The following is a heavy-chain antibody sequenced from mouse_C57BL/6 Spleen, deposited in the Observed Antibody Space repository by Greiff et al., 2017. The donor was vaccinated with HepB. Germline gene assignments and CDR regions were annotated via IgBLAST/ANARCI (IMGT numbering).Heavy chain of an antibody. Sequence: EVQLQQSGAELVRPGASVKLSCTASGFNIKDDYMHWVKQRPEQGLEWIGWIDPENGDTEYASKFQGKATITADTSSNTAYLQLSSLTSEDTAVYYCTIKRDSSGYEMSFYWGQGTTLTVSS. CDR3: TIKRDSSGYEMSFY. CDR1: GFNIKDDY. J-gene: IGHJ2*01. CDR2: IDPENGDT. D-gene: IGHD3-2*02. V-gene: IGHV14-4*01.